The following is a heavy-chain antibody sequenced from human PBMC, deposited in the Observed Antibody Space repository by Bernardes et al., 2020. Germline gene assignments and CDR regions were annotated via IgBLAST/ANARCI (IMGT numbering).Heavy chain of an antibody. V-gene: IGHV3-23*01. Sequence: GGSLRLSCAASGFPFSNYAMAWVRQAPGKGLEWVAGFSGGGSSSSTYYTDSVKGRLTISRDNSKDTLYLHMNSLRVEDTAVYYCAKDFGRGGYDFDYWGQGTLVTVSS. CDR3: AKDFGRGGYDFDY. J-gene: IGHJ4*02. CDR2: FSGGGSSSST. D-gene: IGHD3-16*01. CDR1: GFPFSNYA.